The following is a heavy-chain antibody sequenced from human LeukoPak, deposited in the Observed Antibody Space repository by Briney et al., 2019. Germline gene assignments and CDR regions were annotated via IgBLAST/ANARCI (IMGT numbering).Heavy chain of an antibody. D-gene: IGHD6-13*01. J-gene: IGHJ4*02. CDR2: IYPGDSNT. V-gene: IGHV5-51*01. CDR1: GYEFSTFL. Sequence: GESLKISCELSGYEFSTFLIGWVRQMHAKGLEWMGIIYPGDSNTRYSPSFQGHVTISADKSINTAYLQWSSLKASDTAMYYCTRHHTDTSSPGDWGQGTPVTVSS. CDR3: TRHHTDTSSPGD.